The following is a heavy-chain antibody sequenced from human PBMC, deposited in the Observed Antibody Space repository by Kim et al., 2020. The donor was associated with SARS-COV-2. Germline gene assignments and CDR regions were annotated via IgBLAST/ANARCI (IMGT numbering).Heavy chain of an antibody. J-gene: IGHJ4*02. CDR3: AKDGGSTVGGVDY. Sequence: GGSLRLSCAASGFTFSSYAMSWVRQAPGKGLEWVSAIRGSGVSTYYADSVKGRFTISRDNSKNTLYLQMNSLRAEDTAVYYCAKDGGSTVGGVDYWGQGSLVTVSS. CDR1: GFTFSSYA. D-gene: IGHD1-26*01. V-gene: IGHV3-23*01. CDR2: IRGSGVST.